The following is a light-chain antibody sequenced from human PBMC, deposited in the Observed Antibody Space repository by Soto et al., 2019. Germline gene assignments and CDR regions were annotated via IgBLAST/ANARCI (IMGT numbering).Light chain of an antibody. V-gene: IGLV1-40*01. J-gene: IGLJ2*01. CDR1: SSNIGAGYD. CDR3: QSYASSLSGSV. Sequence: QSVLTQPPSVSGAPGQRVTISCTGSSSNIGAGYDVHWYQQLPGTAPKVLIYVNNNRPSGVPDRFSGSKSGTSASLAITGLQADDEADYYCQSYASSLSGSVFGGGTKLTVL. CDR2: VNN.